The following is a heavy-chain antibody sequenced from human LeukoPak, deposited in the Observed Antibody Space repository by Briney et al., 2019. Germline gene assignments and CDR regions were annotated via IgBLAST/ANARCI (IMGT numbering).Heavy chain of an antibody. CDR3: ANRGVDYYGSLSASYYFDH. CDR1: GFNFGDYA. Sequence: PGRSLRLSCRASGFNFGDYAMSWVRQAPGKGLEWVGFIRSKANSETRNYAASVKGRFIISRDDSNRIAYLQMDSLKTEDSAVYYCANRGVDYYGSLSASYYFDHWGQGTLVTVSS. CDR2: IRSKANSETR. J-gene: IGHJ4*02. V-gene: IGHV3-49*04. D-gene: IGHD3-10*01.